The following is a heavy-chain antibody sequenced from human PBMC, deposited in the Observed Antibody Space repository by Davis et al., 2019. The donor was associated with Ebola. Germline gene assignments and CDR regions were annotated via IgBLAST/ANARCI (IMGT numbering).Heavy chain of an antibody. V-gene: IGHV3-21*01. CDR1: RFTFSSYS. D-gene: IGHD2-2*01. J-gene: IGHJ3*02. CDR2: ISSSSSYI. Sequence: GESLKISCAASRFTFSSYSMNWVRQAPGKGLEWVSSISSSSSYIYYADSVKGRFTISRDNAKNSLYLQMNSLRAEDTAVYYCARPYCSSTSCYWGHDAFDIWGQGTMVTVSS. CDR3: ARPYCSSTSCYWGHDAFDI.